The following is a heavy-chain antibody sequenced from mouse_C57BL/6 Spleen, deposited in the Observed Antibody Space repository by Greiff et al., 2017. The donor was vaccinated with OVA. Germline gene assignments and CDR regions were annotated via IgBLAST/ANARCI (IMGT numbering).Heavy chain of an antibody. J-gene: IGHJ4*01. CDR3: ARAGDYYYGSSWDYYAMDY. D-gene: IGHD1-1*01. V-gene: IGHV3-6*01. CDR1: GYSITSGYY. Sequence: VQLKESGPGLVKPSQSLSLTCSVTGYSITSGYYWNWIRQFPGNKLEWMGYISYDGSNNYNPSLKNRISITRDTSKNQFFLKLKSVTTEDTATYYCARAGDYYYGSSWDYYAMDYWGQGTSVTVSS. CDR2: ISYDGSN.